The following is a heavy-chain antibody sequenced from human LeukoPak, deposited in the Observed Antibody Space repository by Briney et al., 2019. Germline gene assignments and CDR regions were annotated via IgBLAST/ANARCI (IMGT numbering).Heavy chain of an antibody. CDR1: GGSISSSSYY. J-gene: IGHJ3*02. V-gene: IGHV4-61*05. CDR2: IRYSGST. Sequence: SETLSLTCTVSGGSISSSSYYWGWIRQPPGRGLEWIGYIRYSGSTKYNPSLQSRVTISLDTSKTQFSLKLSSVTAADTAVYYCARHDYGDYNDAFDIWGQGTMVTVSS. CDR3: ARHDYGDYNDAFDI. D-gene: IGHD4-17*01.